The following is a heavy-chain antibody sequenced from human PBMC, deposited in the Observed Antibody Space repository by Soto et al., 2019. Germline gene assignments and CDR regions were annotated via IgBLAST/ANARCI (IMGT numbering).Heavy chain of an antibody. CDR2: ISSTTTTI. CDR3: TRDPLRVSLSQTYGMDV. CDR1: GFAFSSFS. Sequence: LQLVESGGGLVQPGGSLRLSCAASGFAFSSFSMNWVRQAPGKGLEWISYISSTTTTIYYADSVKGRFTISRDSAKNSLYLQMNSLRDEDTAVYYCTRDPLRVSLSQTYGMDVWGQGTTVTVSS. V-gene: IGHV3-48*02. J-gene: IGHJ6*02. D-gene: IGHD2-8*01.